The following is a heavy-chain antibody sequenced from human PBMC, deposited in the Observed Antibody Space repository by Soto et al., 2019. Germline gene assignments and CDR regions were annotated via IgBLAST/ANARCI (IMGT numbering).Heavy chain of an antibody. CDR2: ISPSGSYM. D-gene: IGHD3-3*01. CDR3: ARFGLVTFDC. V-gene: IGHV3-21*01. CDR1: GFIFNTYS. Sequence: EMPLVESGGGLVKPGGSLRLSCAASGFIFNTYSMDWVRQAPGKGLEWVASISPSGSYMYYGDSLKGRFTVSRDNAKNSLYLQMDSLRADDTAIYYCARFGLVTFDCWGQGTLVTVSS. J-gene: IGHJ4*02.